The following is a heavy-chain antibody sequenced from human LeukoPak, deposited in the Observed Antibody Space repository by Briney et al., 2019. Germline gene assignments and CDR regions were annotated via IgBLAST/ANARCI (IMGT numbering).Heavy chain of an antibody. Sequence: GGSLRLSCAASGFTVSSNYINWVRQAPGKGLEWVSVIYIGGTTYYTDSVKGRFIISRDNSKNTVYLQMNSLRAEDTAVYYCAGGYRAYDYLDYWGQGTLVTVSS. CDR1: GFTVSSNY. CDR3: AGGYRAYDYLDY. V-gene: IGHV3-66*01. J-gene: IGHJ4*02. CDR2: IYIGGTT. D-gene: IGHD5-12*01.